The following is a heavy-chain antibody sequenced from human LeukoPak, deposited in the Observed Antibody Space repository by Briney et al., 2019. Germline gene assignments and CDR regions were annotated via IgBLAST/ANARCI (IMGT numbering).Heavy chain of an antibody. J-gene: IGHJ6*02. CDR1: GDSVSSNSAA. D-gene: IGHD6-13*01. CDR3: AGTLAAAGSPYYYYYGMDV. V-gene: IGHV6-1*01. Sequence: SQTLSLTCAISGDSVSSNSAAWNWIRQSPSRGLEWLGRTYYRSKWYNDYAVSVKSRITINPDTSKNQFSLQLNSVTPEDTAVYYCAGTLAAAGSPYYYYYGMDVWGQGTTVTVSS. CDR2: TYYRSKWYN.